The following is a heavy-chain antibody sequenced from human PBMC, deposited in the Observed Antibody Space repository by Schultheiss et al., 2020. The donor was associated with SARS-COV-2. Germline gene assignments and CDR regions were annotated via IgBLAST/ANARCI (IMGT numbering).Heavy chain of an antibody. D-gene: IGHD2-2*01. CDR1: GGTFSSYA. Sequence: GESLKISCKASGGTFSSYAIIWVRQAPGQGLEWMGRINPNSGGTNYAQKFQGRVTMTRDTSISTAYMELSSLRSEDTAVYYCARDDCSSTSCYFGYWGQGTLVTVSS. V-gene: IGHV1-2*06. J-gene: IGHJ4*02. CDR3: ARDDCSSTSCYFGY. CDR2: INPNSGGT.